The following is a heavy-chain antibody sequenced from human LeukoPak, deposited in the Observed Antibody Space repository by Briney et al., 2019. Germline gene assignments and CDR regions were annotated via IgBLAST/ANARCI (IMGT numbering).Heavy chain of an antibody. V-gene: IGHV4-34*01. D-gene: IGHD3-10*01. J-gene: IGHJ4*02. CDR2: INHSGST. CDR3: ARDGENPYYDY. CDR1: GGSFSGYY. Sequence: PSETLSLTCAVYGGSFSGYYWSWIRQPPGKGLEWIGEINHSGSTNYNPSLKSRVTISVGTSKNQFSLKLSSVTAADTAVYYCARDGENPYYDYWGQGTLVTVSS.